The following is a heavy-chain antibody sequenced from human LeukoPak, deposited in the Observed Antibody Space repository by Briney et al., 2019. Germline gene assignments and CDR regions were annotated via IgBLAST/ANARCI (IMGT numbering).Heavy chain of an antibody. CDR3: HRRRSGGSSWFDP. Sequence: ASVKVSCKASGYTFTGYYMHWVRQAPGQGLEWMGRINPNSGGTNYAQKFQGRVTLTRDTSISTAYMELSRLRSDDTAVYYCHRRRSGGSSWFDPWGQGTLVTVSS. V-gene: IGHV1-2*06. CDR1: GYTFTGYY. J-gene: IGHJ5*02. CDR2: INPNSGGT. D-gene: IGHD2-15*01.